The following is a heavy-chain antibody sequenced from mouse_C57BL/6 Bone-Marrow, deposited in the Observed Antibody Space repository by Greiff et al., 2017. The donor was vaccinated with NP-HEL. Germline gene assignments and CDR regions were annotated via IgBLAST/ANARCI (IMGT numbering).Heavy chain of an antibody. CDR2: IDPSDSET. CDR3: AITTVVANDY. Sequence: QVQLKQPGAELVRPGSSVKLSCKASGYTFTSYWMHWVKQRPIQGLEWIGNIDPSDSETHYNQKFKDKATLTVDKSSSTAYMQLSSLTSEDSAVYYCAITTVVANDYWGQGTTLTVSS. CDR1: GYTFTSYW. J-gene: IGHJ2*01. D-gene: IGHD1-1*01. V-gene: IGHV1-52*01.